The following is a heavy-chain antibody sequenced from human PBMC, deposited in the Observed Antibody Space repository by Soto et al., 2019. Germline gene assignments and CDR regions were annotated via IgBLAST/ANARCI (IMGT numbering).Heavy chain of an antibody. CDR1: GFTFSYDW. CDR2: IKSVTDGGTT. Sequence: LRLSCAASGFTFSYDWMNWVRQAPGKGLEWVARIKSVTDGGTTDYAAPVKGRFFISRDDSKSTLYLQMNSLKTEDTAIYYCMTHAVIYSRGHWGQGTLVTVSS. D-gene: IGHD6-25*01. CDR3: MTHAVIYSRGH. V-gene: IGHV3-15*01. J-gene: IGHJ4*02.